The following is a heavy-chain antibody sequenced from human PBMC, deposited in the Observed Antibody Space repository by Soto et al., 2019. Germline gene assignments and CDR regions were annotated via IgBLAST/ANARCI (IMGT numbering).Heavy chain of an antibody. J-gene: IGHJ6*02. CDR3: ARAFKVLLWFGAMDV. CDR1: GFTFSSYE. CDR2: ISSSGSTI. V-gene: IGHV3-48*03. D-gene: IGHD3-10*01. Sequence: PGGSLRLSCAASGFTFSSYEMNWVRQAPGKGLEWVSYISSSGSTIYYADSVKGRFTISRDNAKNSLYLQMNSLRAEDTAVYYCARAFKVLLWFGAMDVWGQGTTVTVSS.